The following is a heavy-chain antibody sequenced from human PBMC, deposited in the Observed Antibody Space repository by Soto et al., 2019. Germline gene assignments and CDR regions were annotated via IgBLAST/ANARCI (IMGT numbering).Heavy chain of an antibody. CDR1: GFTFSRYG. Sequence: GGSLRLSCAASGFTFSRYGMHWVRQAPRKGLEWVAVISYDGSDKYHADSVKGRFTISRDNSKNTLYLQMNSLRAEDTAVFYCAKDGDVAAAGYFFDSWGQGTLVTVSS. D-gene: IGHD6-13*01. CDR3: AKDGDVAAAGYFFDS. J-gene: IGHJ4*02. CDR2: ISYDGSDK. V-gene: IGHV3-30*18.